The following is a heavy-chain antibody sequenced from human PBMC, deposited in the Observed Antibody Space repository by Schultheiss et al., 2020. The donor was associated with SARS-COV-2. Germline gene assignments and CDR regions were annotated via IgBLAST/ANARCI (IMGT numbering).Heavy chain of an antibody. J-gene: IGHJ4*02. V-gene: IGHV3-23*01. D-gene: IGHD3-3*01. Sequence: GGSLRLSCAASGFTFDDYAMHWVRQAPGKGLEWVSAISGSGGSTYYADSVKGRFTISRDNSKNTLYLQMNSLRAEDTAVYYCAREGERRITIFGVVIRGFDYWGQGTLVTVSS. CDR1: GFTFDDYA. CDR3: AREGERRITIFGVVIRGFDY. CDR2: ISGSGGST.